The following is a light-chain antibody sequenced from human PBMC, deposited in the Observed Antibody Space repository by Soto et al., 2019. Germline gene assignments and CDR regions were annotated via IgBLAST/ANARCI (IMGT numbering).Light chain of an antibody. CDR2: EVS. V-gene: IGLV2-14*01. CDR1: SSDVGGYNY. J-gene: IGLJ1*01. Sequence: QSVLPQPASVSGSPGQSITTSCTGTSSDVGGYNYVSWYQQHPGKAPKLMIYEVSNRPSGVSNRFSGSKSGNTASLTISGLQAEDEADYYCSSYTSSSTYVFGTGTKVTVL. CDR3: SSYTSSSTYV.